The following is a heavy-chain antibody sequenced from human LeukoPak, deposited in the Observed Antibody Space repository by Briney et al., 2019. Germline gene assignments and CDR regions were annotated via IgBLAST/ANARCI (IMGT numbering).Heavy chain of an antibody. CDR2: ISSDGSSK. CDR3: ARDTAQSLNLYGVVDL. J-gene: IGHJ5*02. V-gene: IGHV3-30-3*01. D-gene: IGHD2-21*02. Sequence: GGSLRLSCAASGFTFNIYAMHWVRQVAGKGLNWVTVISSDGSSKNYADSVKGRFTISRDNSKNTLYLQMNSLRAEDTAVYYCARDTAQSLNLYGVVDLWGQGTLVTVSS. CDR1: GFTFNIYA.